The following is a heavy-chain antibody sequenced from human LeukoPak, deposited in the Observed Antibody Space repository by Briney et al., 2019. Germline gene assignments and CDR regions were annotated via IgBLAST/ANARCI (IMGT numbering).Heavy chain of an antibody. J-gene: IGHJ3*02. CDR3: ARYGTQGVRYSSGWYGGDAFDI. CDR1: GGSISSYY. Sequence: SETLSLTCTVSGGSISSYYWSWIRQPAGKGLEWIGRIYTSGSTNYNPSLKSRVTMSVDTSKNQFSLKLSSVTAADTAVYYCARYGTQGVRYSSGWYGGDAFDIWGQGTMVTVSS. CDR2: IYTSGST. V-gene: IGHV4-4*07. D-gene: IGHD6-19*01.